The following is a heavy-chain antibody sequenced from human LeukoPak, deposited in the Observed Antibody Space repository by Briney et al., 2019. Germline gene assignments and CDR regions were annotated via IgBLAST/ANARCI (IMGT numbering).Heavy chain of an antibody. Sequence: SVKVSCKASGGTFSSYTISWVRQAPGQGLEWMGRIIPILGIANYAQKFRGRVTITADKSTSTAYMELSSLRSEDTAVYYCARACHTEPENYWGQGTLVTVSS. J-gene: IGHJ4*02. CDR3: ARACHTEPENY. CDR1: GGTFSSYT. CDR2: IIPILGIA. V-gene: IGHV1-69*02. D-gene: IGHD5-18*01.